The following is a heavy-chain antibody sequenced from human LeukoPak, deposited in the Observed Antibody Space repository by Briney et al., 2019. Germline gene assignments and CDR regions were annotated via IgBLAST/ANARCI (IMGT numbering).Heavy chain of an antibody. D-gene: IGHD2-2*01. CDR1: GXXXXSYA. CDR2: ISGSGGST. Sequence: GGSLRLSCAXXGXXXXSYAMSWVRQAPGKGLEWVSAISGSGGSTYYADSVKGRFTISRDNSKNTLYLQMNSLRAEDTAVYYCAKDSHCSSTSCYGHNWFDPWGQGTLVTVSS. V-gene: IGHV3-23*01. J-gene: IGHJ5*02. CDR3: AKDSHCSSTSCYGHNWFDP.